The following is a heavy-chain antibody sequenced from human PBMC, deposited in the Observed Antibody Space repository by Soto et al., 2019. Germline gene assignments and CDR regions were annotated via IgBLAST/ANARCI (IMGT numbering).Heavy chain of an antibody. V-gene: IGHV1-69*02. J-gene: IGHJ5*02. D-gene: IGHD4-17*01. CDR3: ARGGDVYYGDYNT. CDR2: IIPILGIP. CDR1: GATLNNYI. Sequence: QVNLVQSGAEVRKPGSSVKVSCKTSGATLNNYIIDWVRQAPGQGLEWMGRIIPILGIPNYSQRFQDSLTITADRSTSTLYMELSSLRSDDTPFYFCARGGDVYYGDYNTWGQGTLVTVSS.